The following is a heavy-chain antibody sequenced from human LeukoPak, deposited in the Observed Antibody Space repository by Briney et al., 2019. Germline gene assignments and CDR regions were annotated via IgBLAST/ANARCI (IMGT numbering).Heavy chain of an antibody. V-gene: IGHV1-46*01. CDR3: ARGFSSMIVVPGGAFDI. Sequence: ASVKVSCKASGYTFPNYDINWVRQAPGQGLEWMGIINPSGGSTSYAQKFQGRVIMTRDTSISTAYMELSRLRSDDTAVYYCARGFSSMIVVPGGAFDIWGQGTMVTVSS. D-gene: IGHD3-22*01. J-gene: IGHJ3*02. CDR2: INPSGGST. CDR1: GYTFPNYD.